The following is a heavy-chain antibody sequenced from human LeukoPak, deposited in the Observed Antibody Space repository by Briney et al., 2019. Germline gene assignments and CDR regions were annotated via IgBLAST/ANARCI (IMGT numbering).Heavy chain of an antibody. J-gene: IGHJ4*02. D-gene: IGHD3-22*01. CDR2: INPSGGST. Sequence: ASVKVSCKASGYTFTSYYMHWVRQAPGQGLEWMGIINPSGGSTSCAQKFQGRVTMTRDTSTSTVYMELSSLRSEDTAVYYCARDPGGYYDSSGPYWSYWGQGTLVTVSS. V-gene: IGHV1-46*01. CDR1: GYTFTSYY. CDR3: ARDPGGYYDSSGPYWSY.